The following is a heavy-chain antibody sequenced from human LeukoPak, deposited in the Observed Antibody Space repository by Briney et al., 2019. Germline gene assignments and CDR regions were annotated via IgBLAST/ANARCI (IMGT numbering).Heavy chain of an antibody. CDR3: ARNNWGIDY. CDR2: INSDGSTR. D-gene: IGHD7-27*01. CDR1: GFTFISYW. V-gene: IGHV3-74*01. Sequence: PGGSLRLSCAASGFTFISYWMHWVRQAPGKGLVWVSRINSDGSTRSYADSVKGRFTISRDNVQNTLYLHMTSLREDDTGVYYCARNNWGIDYWGRGALVTVSS. J-gene: IGHJ4*02.